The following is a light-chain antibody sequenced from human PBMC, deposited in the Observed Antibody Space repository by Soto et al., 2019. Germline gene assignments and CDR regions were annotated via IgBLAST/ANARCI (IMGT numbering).Light chain of an antibody. CDR3: QQGYNTYT. Sequence: EIVLTQSPGTLSLSPGERATLSCRASQSVSNNYLAWYQQKPGQAPRLLIYGASNRATGTPDRFSGSGSGTEFALTISSLRPEDSATYYRQQGYNTYTFGQGTKVDIK. CDR1: QSVSNNY. J-gene: IGKJ2*01. V-gene: IGKV3-20*01. CDR2: GAS.